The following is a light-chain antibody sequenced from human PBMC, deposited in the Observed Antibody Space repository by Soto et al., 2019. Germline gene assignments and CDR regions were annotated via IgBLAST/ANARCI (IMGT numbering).Light chain of an antibody. CDR2: GAS. Sequence: EIVMTQSPATLSVSPGERATLSCRASQSVSSNLAWYQQKPCQAPRLLLYGASTRATGIPARFSGSGSGTDFTLTISSLEPEDFAVYYCQQRSNWPRFTFGPGTKVDIK. CDR1: QSVSSN. J-gene: IGKJ3*01. V-gene: IGKV3-11*01. CDR3: QQRSNWPRFT.